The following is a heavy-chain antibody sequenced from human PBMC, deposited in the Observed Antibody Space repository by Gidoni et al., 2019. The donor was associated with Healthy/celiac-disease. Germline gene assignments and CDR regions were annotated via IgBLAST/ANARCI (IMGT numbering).Heavy chain of an antibody. CDR2: ISYDGSNK. V-gene: IGHV3-30-3*01. CDR3: ARDPQLVVVAATVFDY. Sequence: QVQLVESGGGVVQPGRSLRLSCAASGFTFSRYAMHWVRQAPGKGLEWVAVISYDGSNKYYADSVKGGFTISRDNSKNTLYLQMNSLRAEDTAVYYCARDPQLVVVAATVFDYWGQGTLVTVSS. J-gene: IGHJ4*02. D-gene: IGHD2-15*01. CDR1: GFTFSRYA.